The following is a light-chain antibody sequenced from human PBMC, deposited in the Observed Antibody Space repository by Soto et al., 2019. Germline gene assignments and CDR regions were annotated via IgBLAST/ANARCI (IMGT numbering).Light chain of an antibody. J-gene: IGLJ2*01. V-gene: IGLV2-14*01. CDR1: SSDVGGYNY. CDR2: DVS. Sequence: QSALTQPASVSGSPGQSIIISCTGTSSDVGGYNYVSWYQQHPGKAPKVMIYDVSNRPSGVSNRFSGSKSGNTASLTISGLQAEDEADYYCSSYTSSSTLVLFGGGTKLTVL. CDR3: SSYTSSSTLVL.